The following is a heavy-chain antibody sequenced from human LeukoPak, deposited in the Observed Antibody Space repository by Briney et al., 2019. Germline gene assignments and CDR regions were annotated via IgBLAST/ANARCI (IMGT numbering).Heavy chain of an antibody. D-gene: IGHD6-19*01. V-gene: IGHV4-59*01. CDR1: GDSISSYY. J-gene: IGHJ4*02. Sequence: LEALSLTCTVSGDSISSYYWSWIRQPPGKGLEWIGYISYSGSTNYNPSLKSRVTLSVDTSKNQISLRLSSVTAADTAVYYCTRDGGVAVTPLDFDYWGQGTLVTVSS. CDR3: TRDGGVAVTPLDFDY. CDR2: ISYSGST.